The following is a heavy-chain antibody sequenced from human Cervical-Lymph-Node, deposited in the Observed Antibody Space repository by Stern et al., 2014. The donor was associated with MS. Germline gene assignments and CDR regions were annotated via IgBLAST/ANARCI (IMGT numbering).Heavy chain of an antibody. CDR1: GFTVSRGY. Sequence: QLVESGGGVIQPGGSLRISCTASGFTVSRGYMTWGRHAPGQGLEWVSLITNGGSPFYTDSVKGRFTISRDDSKNTVYLHMTSLRAEDTAMYYCARDTSSPERSDWWGQGTLVTVSS. CDR3: ARDTSSPERSDW. V-gene: IGHV3-53*01. D-gene: IGHD1-1*01. J-gene: IGHJ4*02. CDR2: ITNGGSP.